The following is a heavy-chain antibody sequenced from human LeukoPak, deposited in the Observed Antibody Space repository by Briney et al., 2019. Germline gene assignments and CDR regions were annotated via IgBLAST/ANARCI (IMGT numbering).Heavy chain of an antibody. Sequence: GGSLRLSCVASEFTFDIYWMTWVRQAPGKGLEWVANIKEDGSEKYYVDSVRGRFTVSRDNAKNSVFLQMNSLRADDTAVYYCAKSAIPYYYYYMDVWGKGTTVTISS. J-gene: IGHJ6*03. V-gene: IGHV3-7*01. D-gene: IGHD2-21*01. CDR2: IKEDGSEK. CDR3: AKSAIPYYYYYMDV. CDR1: EFTFDIYW.